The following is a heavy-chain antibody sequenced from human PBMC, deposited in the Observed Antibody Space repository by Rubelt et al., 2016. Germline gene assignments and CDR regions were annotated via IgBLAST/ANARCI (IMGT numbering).Heavy chain of an antibody. CDR3: AHRGGSGTSYSS. CDR2: IYWDDDK. V-gene: IGHV2-5*02. Sequence: QITLKESGPTLVKPTQTLTLTCTFSGFSLSTNGVGVAWIRQPPGKALECLALIYWDDDKRYSPSLKTRLTVTKDTSTNQVVLTMNKRDPVYTATYYCAHRGGSGTSYSSGGQGTLVTVSS. D-gene: IGHD3-10*01. J-gene: IGHJ4*02. CDR1: GFSLSTNGVG.